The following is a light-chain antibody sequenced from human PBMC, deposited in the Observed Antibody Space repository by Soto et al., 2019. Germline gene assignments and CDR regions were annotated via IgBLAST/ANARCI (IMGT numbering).Light chain of an antibody. CDR3: MQALQTPRT. CDR1: QSLLHSNGYNY. J-gene: IGKJ2*01. Sequence: DIVMTQSPLSLPVTPGEPASISCRSSQSLLHSNGYNYLDRYLQKPGQSPQLLIYLGSNRASGVPDRFSGSGSGTEFTLKISRVEADDVGVYYWMQALQTPRTFGQGTKLELK. V-gene: IGKV2-28*01. CDR2: LGS.